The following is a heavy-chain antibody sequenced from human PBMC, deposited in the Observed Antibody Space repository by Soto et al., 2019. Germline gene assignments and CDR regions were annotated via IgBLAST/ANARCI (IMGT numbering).Heavy chain of an antibody. CDR1: GFTFSSYA. V-gene: IGHV3-30-3*01. CDR2: ISYDGSNK. D-gene: IGHD6-19*01. CDR3: ASGPARIAVAGPTDY. J-gene: IGHJ4*02. Sequence: PGGSLRLSCAASGFTFSSYAMHWVRQAPGKGLEWVAVISYDGSNKYYADSVKGRFTISRDNSKNTLYLQMNSLRAEDTAVYYCASGPARIAVAGPTDYWGQGTLVTVSS.